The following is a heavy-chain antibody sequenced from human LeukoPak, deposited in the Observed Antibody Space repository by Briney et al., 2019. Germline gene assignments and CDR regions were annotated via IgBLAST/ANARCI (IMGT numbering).Heavy chain of an antibody. V-gene: IGHV4-38-2*02. Sequence: SETLSLTCTVSGYSISSGYYWGWIRQPPGKGLEWIGSIYHSGSTYYNPSLKSRVTISVDASKNQFSLKLSSVTAADTAVYYCARQERDYSFDYWGQGTLVTVSS. D-gene: IGHD2-15*01. J-gene: IGHJ4*02. CDR2: IYHSGST. CDR1: GYSISSGYY. CDR3: ARQERDYSFDY.